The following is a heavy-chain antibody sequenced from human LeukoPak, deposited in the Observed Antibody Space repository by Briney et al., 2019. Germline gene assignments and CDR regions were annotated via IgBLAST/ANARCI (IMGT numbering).Heavy chain of an antibody. CDR2: IRSKAYGGTT. CDR1: GFSFGDYA. D-gene: IGHD3-10*01. CDR3: TRALGGSGYYMDV. V-gene: IGHV3-49*04. J-gene: IGHJ6*03. Sequence: PGGSLRLSCTVSGFSFGDYAMSWVRQAPGKGSEWVAFIRSKAYGGTTEYAASVTGRFTISTDASKSIAYLQMNSLKNEDTAVYYCTRALGGSGYYMDVWGKGTTVTVSS.